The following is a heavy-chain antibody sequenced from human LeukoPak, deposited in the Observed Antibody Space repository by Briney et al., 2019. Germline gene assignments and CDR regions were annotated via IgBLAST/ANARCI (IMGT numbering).Heavy chain of an antibody. D-gene: IGHD3-10*01. Sequence: ASVKVSCKASGGTFSSYAISWVRQAPGQGLEWMGGINPKSGGAIYAQKFQVGVTMTRDTSISTAYMEVTRLTSDDTAIYYCATEGYGSGKLCAFWGQGTLVTVSS. CDR3: ATEGYGSGKLCAF. V-gene: IGHV1-2*02. J-gene: IGHJ4*02. CDR2: INPKSGGA. CDR1: GGTFSSYA.